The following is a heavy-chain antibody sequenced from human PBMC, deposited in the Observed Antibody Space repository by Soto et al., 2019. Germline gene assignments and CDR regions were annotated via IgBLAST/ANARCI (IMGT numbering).Heavy chain of an antibody. J-gene: IGHJ6*02. V-gene: IGHV4-30-4*01. Sequence: QVQLQESGPGLVRPSQTLSLTCTVSGDSISSADYYWSWIRQTPGKGLEWIGHIFYSGTTYYNPSLKSRLTISVDTSKNQFSLRLTSVTAADTAVYYCARDLWVEPELYYYGMDVWGQGTTVTVSS. D-gene: IGHD1-1*01. CDR3: ARDLWVEPELYYYGMDV. CDR2: IFYSGTT. CDR1: GDSISSADYY.